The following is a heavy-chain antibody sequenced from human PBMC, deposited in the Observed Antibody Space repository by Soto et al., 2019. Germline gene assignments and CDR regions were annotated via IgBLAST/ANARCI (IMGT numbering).Heavy chain of an antibody. CDR2: MSHDGSKT. CDR3: ASGQCGTNCYIFEY. J-gene: IGHJ4*02. CDR1: GFTFSSYG. D-gene: IGHD2-8*01. Sequence: QVPLVESGGGVVQPGTSLRLSCAASGFTFSSYGFHWVRQAPGKGLEWVTLMSHDGSKTFYADSVKGRFTISRDNSKNTLYLQMNSLKAEDTAVYYCASGQCGTNCYIFEYWCQGTLVTVSS. V-gene: IGHV3-30*03.